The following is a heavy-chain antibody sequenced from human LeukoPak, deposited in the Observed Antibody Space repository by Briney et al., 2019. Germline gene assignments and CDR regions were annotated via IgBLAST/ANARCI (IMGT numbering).Heavy chain of an antibody. Sequence: ASVKVSCKASGYTFTSYDINWVRQATGQGLEWMGWINPNSGNTGYAQKFQGRVTMTRNTSISTAYMELSSLRSEDTAVYYCARVDDILTGYFDPQYAFDIWGQGTMVTVSS. CDR2: INPNSGNT. CDR3: ARVDDILTGYFDPQYAFDI. J-gene: IGHJ3*02. CDR1: GYTFTSYD. D-gene: IGHD3-9*01. V-gene: IGHV1-8*01.